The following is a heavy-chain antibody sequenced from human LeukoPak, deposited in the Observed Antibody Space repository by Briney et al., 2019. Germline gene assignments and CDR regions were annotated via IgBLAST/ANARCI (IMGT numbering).Heavy chain of an antibody. CDR2: IASSGTIK. CDR1: GFPFSVYE. Sequence: GGSLRLSCVVSGFPFSVYEMNWVRQAPGKRLEWVSNIASSGTIKYYADSVKGRFSISRDNAKSSLYLQMNSLRVEDTAVYYCALLAVASDFDYWGQGALVTVSS. J-gene: IGHJ4*02. D-gene: IGHD6-19*01. CDR3: ALLAVASDFDY. V-gene: IGHV3-48*03.